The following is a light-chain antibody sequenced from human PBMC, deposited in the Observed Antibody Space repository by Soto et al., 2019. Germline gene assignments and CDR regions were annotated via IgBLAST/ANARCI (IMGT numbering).Light chain of an antibody. J-gene: IGLJ1*01. CDR2: EVS. Sequence: QSVLAQPSSVSGSPGQSITISCTGTSTDVGGYNYVSWYQHHSGKAPKLLIYEVSNRPSGVSNRFSGSKSGNTASLTISGLQAEDEADYYCSSYTSSSTLGVFGTGTKLTVL. CDR1: STDVGGYNY. V-gene: IGLV2-14*01. CDR3: SSYTSSSTLGV.